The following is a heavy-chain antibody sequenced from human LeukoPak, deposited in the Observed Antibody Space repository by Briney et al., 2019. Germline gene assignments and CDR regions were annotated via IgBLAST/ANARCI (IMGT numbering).Heavy chain of an antibody. Sequence: GGSLRLSCAASGFTFSSYSMNWVRQAPGKGLEWVSVIYSGGSTYYADSVKGRFTISRDNSKNTLYLQMNSLRAEDTAVYYCARVGYYYGSGSYPLTYYFDYWGQGTLVTVSS. D-gene: IGHD3-10*01. V-gene: IGHV3-53*01. CDR3: ARVGYYYGSGSYPLTYYFDY. J-gene: IGHJ4*02. CDR1: GFTFSSYS. CDR2: IYSGGST.